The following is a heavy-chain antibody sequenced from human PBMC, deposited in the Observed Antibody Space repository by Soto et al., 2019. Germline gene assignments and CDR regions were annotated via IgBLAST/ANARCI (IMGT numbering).Heavy chain of an antibody. D-gene: IGHD3-3*01. J-gene: IGHJ5*02. Sequence: SETLSLTCAVYGGSFSGFYWSWIRQPPGKGLEFIVEINYSGSTNYTPSLKSRVTISVDTSKNRFSLKLSSVTAAHTPAPSCARERGGGTGFLEYCSSPIWFGPWCQGTLVTVSS. CDR1: GGSFSGFY. CDR3: ARERGGGTGFLEYCSSPIWFGP. CDR2: INYSGST. V-gene: IGHV4-34*01.